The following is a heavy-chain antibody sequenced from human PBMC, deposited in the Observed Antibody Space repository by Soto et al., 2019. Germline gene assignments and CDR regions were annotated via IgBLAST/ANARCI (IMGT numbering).Heavy chain of an antibody. D-gene: IGHD3-9*01. CDR2: IKQDGSEK. Sequence: GGSLRLSCAASGFTFSSYWMSWVRQAPGKGLEWVANIKQDGSEKYYVDSVKGRFTISRDNAKNSLYLQMNSLRAEDTAVYYCARDNYDILTGYYIDYWGQGTLVTVSS. V-gene: IGHV3-7*01. CDR3: ARDNYDILTGYYIDY. CDR1: GFTFSSYW. J-gene: IGHJ4*02.